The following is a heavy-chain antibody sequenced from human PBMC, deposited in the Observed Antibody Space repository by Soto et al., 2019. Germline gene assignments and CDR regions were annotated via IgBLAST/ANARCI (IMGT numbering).Heavy chain of an antibody. CDR1: GFTFSSYG. CDR2: IWYDGSNK. CDR3: ARCEARTSCYPFGMDV. Sequence: PGGSLRLSCAASGFTFSSYGMHWVRQAPGKGLEWVAVIWYDGSNKYYADSVKGRFTISRDNSKNTLYLQMNSLRAEDTAVYYCARCEARTSCYPFGMDVWGQGTTVTVSS. V-gene: IGHV3-33*01. J-gene: IGHJ6*02. D-gene: IGHD2-2*01.